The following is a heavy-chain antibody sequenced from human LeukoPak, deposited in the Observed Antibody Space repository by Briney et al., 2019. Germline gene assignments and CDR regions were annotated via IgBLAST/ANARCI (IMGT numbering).Heavy chain of an antibody. CDR2: IRYDGSNK. CDR3: AKDLLVAGIWGIIDY. CDR1: GFTFSSYG. Sequence: GGSLRLSCAASGFTFSSYGMHWVRQAPGKGLEWVAFIRYDGSNKYYADSVKGRFTISRDNSKNTLYLQMNSLRAEDTAVYYCAKDLLVAGIWGIIDYWGQGTLVTVSS. J-gene: IGHJ4*02. V-gene: IGHV3-30*02. D-gene: IGHD6-19*01.